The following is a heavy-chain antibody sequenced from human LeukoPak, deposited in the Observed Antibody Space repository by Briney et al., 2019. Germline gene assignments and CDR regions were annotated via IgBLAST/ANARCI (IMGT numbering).Heavy chain of an antibody. D-gene: IGHD4-17*01. J-gene: IGHJ4*02. Sequence: ASVKVSCKASGYTFTSYYMHWVRQAPGQGLEWMGIINPSGGSTSYAQKFQGRVTMTRDTSTSTAYMELRSLISDDTAVYYCARGTTVTSDYWGQGTLVTVPS. V-gene: IGHV1-46*01. CDR1: GYTFTSYY. CDR3: ARGTTVTSDY. CDR2: INPSGGST.